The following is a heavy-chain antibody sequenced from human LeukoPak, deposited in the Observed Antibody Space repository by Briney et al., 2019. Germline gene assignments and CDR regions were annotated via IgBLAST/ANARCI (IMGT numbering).Heavy chain of an antibody. J-gene: IGHJ6*02. Sequence: GGSLRLSCAASGFTFSSYAMSWVRQAPGKGLEWVSAISGSGGSTYYADSVKGRFTISRDNSKNTLYLQMNSLRAEDTAVYYCARDRTFYYGSGSYHYYYGMDVWGQGTTVTVSS. CDR2: ISGSGGST. D-gene: IGHD3-10*01. V-gene: IGHV3-23*01. CDR3: ARDRTFYYGSGSYHYYYGMDV. CDR1: GFTFSSYA.